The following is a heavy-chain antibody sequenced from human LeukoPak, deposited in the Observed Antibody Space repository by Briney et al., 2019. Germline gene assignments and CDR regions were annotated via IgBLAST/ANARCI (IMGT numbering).Heavy chain of an antibody. CDR1: GGSIRSGDYY. CDR2: IYYSGST. CDR3: ARGENYYDSSGYYFDS. Sequence: SETLSLTCTVSGGSIRSGDYYWSWIRQPPGKGLEWIVYIYYSGSTYYNPSFKSRFTISVDTSKIRFSLRLTSVTAADTAVYYCARGENYYDSSGYYFDSWGQGTLVTVSS. D-gene: IGHD3-22*01. J-gene: IGHJ4*02. V-gene: IGHV4-30-4*08.